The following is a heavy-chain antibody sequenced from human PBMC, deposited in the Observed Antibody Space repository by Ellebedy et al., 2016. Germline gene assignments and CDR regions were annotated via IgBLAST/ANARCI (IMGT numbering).Heavy chain of an antibody. J-gene: IGHJ6*03. Sequence: SETLSLTXTVSGGSISSGSYYWSWIRQPAGKGLEWIGRIYTSGSTNYNPSLKSRVTMSVDTSKNQFSLKLSSVTAADTAVYYCAIEGIAVAGTENYYYMDVWGKGTTVTVSS. CDR2: IYTSGST. V-gene: IGHV4-61*02. D-gene: IGHD6-19*01. CDR1: GGSISSGSYY. CDR3: AIEGIAVAGTENYYYMDV.